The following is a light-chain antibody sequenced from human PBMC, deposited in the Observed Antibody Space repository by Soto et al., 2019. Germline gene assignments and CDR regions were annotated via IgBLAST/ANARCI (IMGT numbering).Light chain of an antibody. J-gene: IGLJ3*02. Sequence: QTVVTQEPSISVSPGGTVTLTCGLNSGSVSTSDYPSWYQQTPGQAPRTLIYGTDTRSSGVPDRFSGSIVGNKAALTSTGAQAEDESEYDCGLYMTSGLRVFGGGTKRTVL. CDR3: GLYMTSGLRV. CDR2: GTD. CDR1: SGSVSTSDY. V-gene: IGLV8-61*01.